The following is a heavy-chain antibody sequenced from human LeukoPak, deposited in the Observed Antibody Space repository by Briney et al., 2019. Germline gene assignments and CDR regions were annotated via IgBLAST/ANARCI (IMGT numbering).Heavy chain of an antibody. CDR2: INWNGGST. Sequence: PGGSLRLSCAASGFTFDDYGLSWVRHAPGKGLEWVSAINWNGGSTGYADSVKGRFTISRDNSKNTLYLQMNSLRAEDTAVYYSAKSPIAVAGTGLRVHYMDVWGKGTTVTVSS. D-gene: IGHD6-19*01. V-gene: IGHV3-20*04. CDR1: GFTFDDYG. CDR3: AKSPIAVAGTGLRVHYMDV. J-gene: IGHJ6*03.